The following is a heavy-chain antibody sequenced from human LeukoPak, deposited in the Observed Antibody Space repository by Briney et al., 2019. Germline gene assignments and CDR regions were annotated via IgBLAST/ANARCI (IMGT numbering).Heavy chain of an antibody. CDR2: INPSGGST. J-gene: IGHJ4*02. Sequence: ASVTVSCKASGYTFTSYYMHWVRQAPGQGLEWMGIINPSGGSTSYAQKFQGRVTMTRDTSTSTVYMELSSLRSEDTAVYYCARDLDDSSGYSPLFDYWGQGTLVTVSS. CDR3: ARDLDDSSGYSPLFDY. V-gene: IGHV1-46*01. CDR1: GYTFTSYY. D-gene: IGHD3-22*01.